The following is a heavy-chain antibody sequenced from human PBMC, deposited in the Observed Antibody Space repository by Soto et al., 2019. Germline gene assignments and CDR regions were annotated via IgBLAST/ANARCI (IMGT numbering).Heavy chain of an antibody. CDR3: ARVFFVNYDILTGYYFDY. J-gene: IGHJ4*02. CDR2: ISSSSSYI. CDR1: GFTFSSYS. Sequence: EVQLVESGGGLVKPGGSLRLSCAASGFTFSSYSMNWVRQAPGKGLEWVSSISSSSSYIYYADSVKGRFTISRDNAKNSLYLQMNSLRAEDTAVYYCARVFFVNYDILTGYYFDYWGQGTLVTVSS. D-gene: IGHD3-9*01. V-gene: IGHV3-21*01.